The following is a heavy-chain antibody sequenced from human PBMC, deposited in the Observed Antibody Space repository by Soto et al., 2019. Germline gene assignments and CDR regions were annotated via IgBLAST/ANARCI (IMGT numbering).Heavy chain of an antibody. D-gene: IGHD2-21*02. CDR3: VQSRCGGDCLQSYSSHSYYGLDV. Sequence: QITLKESGPTLVKPTQTLTLTCTFPGFSLSSIGEGVGWIRQPPGKALEWLALIYWDDDKRYSPSLKSRLTITKDTSKNQVFLTMTNMDPVDTATYYCVQSRCGGDCLQSYSSHSYYGLDVWGQGTTVTVSS. V-gene: IGHV2-5*02. CDR2: IYWDDDK. J-gene: IGHJ6*02. CDR1: GFSLSSIGEG.